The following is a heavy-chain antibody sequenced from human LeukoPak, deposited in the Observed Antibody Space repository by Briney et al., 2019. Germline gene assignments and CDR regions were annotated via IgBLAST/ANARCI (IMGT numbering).Heavy chain of an antibody. Sequence: PGGSLRLSCAASGFTFGSYAMHWVRQAPGKGLEWVAVISYDGSNKYYADSVKGRFTISRDNSKNTLYLQMNSLRAEDTAVYYCVKDPPVGATGYWGQGTLVTVSS. CDR1: GFTFGSYA. D-gene: IGHD1-26*01. J-gene: IGHJ4*02. V-gene: IGHV3-30-3*01. CDR2: ISYDGSNK. CDR3: VKDPPVGATGY.